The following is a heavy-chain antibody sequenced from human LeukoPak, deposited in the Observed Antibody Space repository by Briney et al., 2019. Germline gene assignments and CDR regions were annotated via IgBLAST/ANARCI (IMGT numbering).Heavy chain of an antibody. D-gene: IGHD2-8*01. V-gene: IGHV4-59*08. J-gene: IGHJ3*02. CDR2: VYNSGST. Sequence: SETLSLTCVVSGVSISRHLWSWIRQPTGKGPQWIGFVYNSGSTDYNPSLKGRVTISADTSKNQFSLRLSSVTASDTAVYYCATNAGPDPLNVIDIWGLGTMVTVSS. CDR1: GVSISRHL. CDR3: ATNAGPDPLNVIDI.